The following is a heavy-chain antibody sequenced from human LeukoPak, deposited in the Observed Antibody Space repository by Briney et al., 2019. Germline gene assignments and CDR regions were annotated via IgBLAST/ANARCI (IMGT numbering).Heavy chain of an antibody. J-gene: IGHJ4*02. CDR1: GGSISSGGYY. V-gene: IGHV4-31*03. CDR2: IYYSGST. D-gene: IGHD3-10*01. CDR3: ARSMVRGVILVY. Sequence: SQTLSLTCTVSGGSISSGGYYWSWIRQHPGKGLEWIGYIYYSGSTYYNPSLKSRVTISVDTFKNQFSLKLSSVTAADTAVYYCARSMVRGVILVYWGQGTLVTVSS.